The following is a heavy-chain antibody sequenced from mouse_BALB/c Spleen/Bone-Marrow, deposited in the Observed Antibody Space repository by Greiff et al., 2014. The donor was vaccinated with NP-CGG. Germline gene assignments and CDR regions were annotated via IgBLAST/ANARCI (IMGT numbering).Heavy chain of an antibody. D-gene: IGHD1-1*01. CDR3: ARWDYYGYAMDY. J-gene: IGHJ4*01. CDR1: GYSFTGYT. CDR2: INPYNGGT. Sequence: VQLKESGPELVKPGASMKISCKASGYSFTGYTMNWVKQSHGKNLEWIGLINPYNGGTSYNQKFKGKATLTVDKSSSAAYMELLSLTSEDSAVYYCARWDYYGYAMDYWGQGTSVTVSS. V-gene: IGHV1-18*01.